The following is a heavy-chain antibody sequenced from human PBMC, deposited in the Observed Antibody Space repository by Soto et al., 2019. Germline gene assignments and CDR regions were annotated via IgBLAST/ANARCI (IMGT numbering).Heavy chain of an antibody. Sequence: GTLSLTCGDPGGTVVSSHWWSCVRQSPGGGLEWIGNVYHTGDTNFNPSLQSRVTISVDKSNNQFSLRLNSLTAADTAVYFCAREIVTAGGNNYFDPWGPGTLVTVSS. V-gene: IGHV4-4*01. D-gene: IGHD2-21*02. CDR2: VYHTGDT. CDR1: GGTVVSSHW. CDR3: AREIVTAGGNNYFDP. J-gene: IGHJ5*02.